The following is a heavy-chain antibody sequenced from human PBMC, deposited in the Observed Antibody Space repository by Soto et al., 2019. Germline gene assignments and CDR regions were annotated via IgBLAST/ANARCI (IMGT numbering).Heavy chain of an antibody. CDR1: GGTFSSYT. CDR2: IIPILGIA. J-gene: IGHJ3*02. D-gene: IGHD2-15*01. Sequence: QVQLVQTGAEVKKPGSSVKVSCKASGGTFSSYTISWVRQAPGQGLEWMGRIIPILGIANYAQKFQGRVTITADKCTSTAFMGLSSVRSEDTAVYSCAIDTGGYCSGGSGTSYHVAFDICGQGTMVTVSS. CDR3: AIDTGGYCSGGSGTSYHVAFDI. V-gene: IGHV1-69*08.